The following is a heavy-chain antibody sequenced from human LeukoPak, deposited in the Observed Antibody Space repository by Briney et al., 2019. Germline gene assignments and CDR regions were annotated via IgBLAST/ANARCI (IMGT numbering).Heavy chain of an antibody. V-gene: IGHV4-39*01. CDR3: ARGHRYYFDY. CDR2: IYYSGST. Sequence: SETLSLTCTVSGGSISSSSYYWGWIRQPPGKGLEWIGSIYYSGSTYYNPSLKSRVTISVDTSKNQFSLKLSSVTAADTAVYYCARGHRYYFDYWGQGTLVTVSS. J-gene: IGHJ4*02. CDR1: GGSISSSSYY. D-gene: IGHD1-14*01.